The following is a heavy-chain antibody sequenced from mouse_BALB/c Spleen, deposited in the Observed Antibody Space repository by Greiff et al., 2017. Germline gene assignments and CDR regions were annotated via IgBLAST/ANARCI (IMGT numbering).Heavy chain of an antibody. V-gene: IGHV6-6*02. Sequence: EVKLEESGGGLVQPGGSMKLSCVASGFTFSNYWMNWVRQSPEKGLEWVAEIRLKSNNYATHYAESVKGRFTISRDDSKSSVYLQMNNLRAEDTGIYYCTNLVGFAYWGQGTLVTVSA. D-gene: IGHD1-1*01. CDR3: TNLVGFAY. CDR1: GFTFSNYW. J-gene: IGHJ3*01. CDR2: IRLKSNNYAT.